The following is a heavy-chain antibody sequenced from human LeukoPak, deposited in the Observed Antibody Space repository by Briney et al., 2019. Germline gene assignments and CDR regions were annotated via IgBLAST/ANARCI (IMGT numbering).Heavy chain of an antibody. CDR2: INWNGGST. Sequence: GGSLRLSCAASGFTFDDYGMSWVRQAPGKGLEWVSGINWNGGSTGYADSVKGRLTISRDNAKNSLYLQMNSLRAEDTALYYCARLDSDYYYYYYMDVWGKGTTVTVSS. V-gene: IGHV3-20*04. CDR1: GFTFDDYG. D-gene: IGHD1-26*01. J-gene: IGHJ6*03. CDR3: ARLDSDYYYYYYMDV.